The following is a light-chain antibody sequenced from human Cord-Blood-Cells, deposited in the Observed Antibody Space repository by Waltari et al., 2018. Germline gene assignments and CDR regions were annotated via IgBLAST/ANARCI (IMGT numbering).Light chain of an antibody. Sequence: EIVLTQSPATLSLSPGERATLPCRASQSVSSYLAWYQQKPGQAPRLLIYDASNRATGIPARFSASGSGADFTRTISSLEPEDFAVYYCQQRSNWPPVTFGQGTRLEIK. V-gene: IGKV3-11*01. CDR2: DAS. J-gene: IGKJ5*01. CDR3: QQRSNWPPVT. CDR1: QSVSSY.